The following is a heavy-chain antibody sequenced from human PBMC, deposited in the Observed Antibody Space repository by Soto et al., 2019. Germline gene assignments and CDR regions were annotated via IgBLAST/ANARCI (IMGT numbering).Heavy chain of an antibody. J-gene: IGHJ6*02. D-gene: IGHD6-19*01. CDR2: VFHRGTT. CDR3: ARDWGVAVAVTDYYYGMDV. CDR1: GSSISSAYY. V-gene: IGHV4-38-2*02. Sequence: SETLSLTCNVSGSSISSAYYWGWVRQPPGRGLEWIGSVFHRGTTYYNPSLMSRVTISLDTSKNQFSLKLSSVTAADTAVYYCARDWGVAVAVTDYYYGMDVWGQGTTVTVSS.